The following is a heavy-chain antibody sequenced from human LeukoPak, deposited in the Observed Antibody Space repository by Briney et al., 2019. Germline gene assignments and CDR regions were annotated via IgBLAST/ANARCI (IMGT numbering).Heavy chain of an antibody. CDR3: ASHYIYSSSWPAYFDY. Sequence: GESLKISCKGSGYSFTSYWIGWVRPMPGKGLEWMGIIYPGDSDTRYSPSFQGQVTISADKSISTAYLQWSSLKASDTAMYYCASHYIYSSSWPAYFDYWGQGTLVTVSS. CDR2: IYPGDSDT. V-gene: IGHV5-51*01. J-gene: IGHJ4*02. D-gene: IGHD6-13*01. CDR1: GYSFTSYW.